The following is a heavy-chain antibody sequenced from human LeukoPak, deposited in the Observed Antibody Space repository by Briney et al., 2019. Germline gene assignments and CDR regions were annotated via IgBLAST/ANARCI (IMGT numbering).Heavy chain of an antibody. CDR2: ISYDGSNK. CDR3: ATPQTRPTDYFDY. D-gene: IGHD4-17*01. CDR1: GFTFSSYG. J-gene: IGHJ4*02. Sequence: GRSLRLSCAASGFTFSSYGMHWVRQAPGKGLEWVAVISYDGSNKYYADSVKGRFTISRDNSKNTLYLQTNSLRAEDTAVYYCATPQTRPTDYFDYWGQGTLVTVSS. V-gene: IGHV3-30*03.